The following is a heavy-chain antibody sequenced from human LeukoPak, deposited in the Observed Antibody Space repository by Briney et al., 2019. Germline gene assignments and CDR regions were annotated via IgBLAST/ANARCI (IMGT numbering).Heavy chain of an antibody. V-gene: IGHV5-51*01. Sequence: GESLKISCKGSGYSFTSYWIGWVRQMPGKGLEWMGIIYPGDSDTRYSPSFQGQVTISADKSISTAYLQWSSLKASDTAMYYCARPQCSGGSCYEFDPWGQGTLVTASS. D-gene: IGHD2-15*01. CDR1: GYSFTSYW. J-gene: IGHJ5*02. CDR3: ARPQCSGGSCYEFDP. CDR2: IYPGDSDT.